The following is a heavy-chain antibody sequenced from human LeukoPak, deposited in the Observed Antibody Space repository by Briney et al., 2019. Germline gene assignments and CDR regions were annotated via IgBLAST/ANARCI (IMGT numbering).Heavy chain of an antibody. CDR1: GGSFSGYY. CDR2: IYSGGTT. V-gene: IGHV3-66*01. Sequence: ETLSLTCAVYGGSFSGYYWSWVRQAPGKGLEWVSIIYSGGTTYYADSVKGRFTIFRDNSKNTLYLQMNSVRAEDTAVYYCARRESSSWFDYWGQGTLVTVSS. D-gene: IGHD6-13*01. CDR3: ARRESSSWFDY. J-gene: IGHJ4*02.